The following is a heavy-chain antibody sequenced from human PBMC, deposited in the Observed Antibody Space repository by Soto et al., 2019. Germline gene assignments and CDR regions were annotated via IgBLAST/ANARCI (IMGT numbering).Heavy chain of an antibody. J-gene: IGHJ4*02. V-gene: IGHV2-5*02. D-gene: IGHD6-19*01. CDR1: GFSLSSTRMA. Sequence: QITLKESGPTLVKPTQTLTLTCTFSGFSLSSTRMAVGWIRQPPGKALEWLALIYWDDDKRYSPFLKNRLTITKDTYKNQVVLTMSNMDPVDTARYYCAHIVVAGLGYYFDYWGQGTLVTVSS. CDR2: IYWDDDK. CDR3: AHIVVAGLGYYFDY.